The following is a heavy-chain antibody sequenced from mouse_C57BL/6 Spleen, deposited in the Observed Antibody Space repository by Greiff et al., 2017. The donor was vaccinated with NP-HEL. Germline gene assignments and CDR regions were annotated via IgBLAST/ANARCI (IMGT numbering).Heavy chain of an antibody. V-gene: IGHV5-4*01. CDR2: ISDGGSYT. CDR1: GFTFSSYA. CDR3: ARGTYYGSSPWYFDV. D-gene: IGHD1-1*01. Sequence: EVHLVESGGGLVKPGGSLKLSCAASGFTFSSYAMSWVRQTPEKRLEWVATISDGGSYTYYPDNVKGRFTISRDNAKNNLYLQRSHLKSEDTARYYCARGTYYGSSPWYFDVWGTGTTVTVSS. J-gene: IGHJ1*03.